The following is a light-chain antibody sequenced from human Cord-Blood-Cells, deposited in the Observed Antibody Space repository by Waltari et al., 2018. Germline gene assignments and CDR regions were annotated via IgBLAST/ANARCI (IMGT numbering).Light chain of an antibody. Sequence: QSALTQPASVSGSPRQAITTPCTGTSSDVGGYNYVSWYQQHPGKAPKLMIYDVSNRPSGVSNRFSGSKSGNTASLTISGLQAEDEADYYCSSYTSSSTLVFGGGTKLTVL. CDR1: SSDVGGYNY. CDR2: DVS. J-gene: IGLJ2*01. CDR3: SSYTSSSTLV. V-gene: IGLV2-14*01.